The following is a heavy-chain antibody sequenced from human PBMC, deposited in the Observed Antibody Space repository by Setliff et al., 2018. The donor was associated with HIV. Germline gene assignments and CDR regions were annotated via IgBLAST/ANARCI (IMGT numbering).Heavy chain of an antibody. V-gene: IGHV4-4*02. Sequence: PSETLSLTCVVSGFSIKNDTWWNWVRQTPGKGLEWIGQIFYDGTVTYKPCLDSRVTILMDILKNQISLNVTSVTAADTATYYCAKTNIPMPRSGTRLESWGPGRLVTVSS. J-gene: IGHJ4*02. CDR1: GFSIKNDTW. CDR3: AKTNIPMPRSGTRLES. CDR2: IFYDGTV. D-gene: IGHD2-2*02.